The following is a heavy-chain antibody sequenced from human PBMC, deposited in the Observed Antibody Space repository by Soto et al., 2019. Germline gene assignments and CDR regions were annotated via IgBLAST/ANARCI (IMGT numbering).Heavy chain of an antibody. CDR1: GFTFSSYA. V-gene: IGHV3-30-3*01. D-gene: IGHD6-6*01. Sequence: QVQLVESGGGVVQPGRSLRLSCAASGFTFSSYAMHWVRQAPGKGLEWVAVISYDGSNKYYADSVKGRFTISRDNSKNTLYLQMNSLRAEDTAVYYCAREGRALAARTNYYGMDVWGQGTTVTVSS. CDR3: AREGRALAARTNYYGMDV. J-gene: IGHJ6*02. CDR2: ISYDGSNK.